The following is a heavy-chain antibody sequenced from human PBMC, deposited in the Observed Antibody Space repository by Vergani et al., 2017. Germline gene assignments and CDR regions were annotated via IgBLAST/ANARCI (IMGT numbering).Heavy chain of an antibody. J-gene: IGHJ6*03. D-gene: IGHD2-2*01. CDR1: GFTFSSYW. Sequence: EVQLVESGGGLVQPGGSLRLSCAASGFTFSSYWMSWVRQAPGKGLEWVANIKQDGSEKYYVDSVKGRFTISRDNAKNSLYLQMNRLRAEDTAVYYCARVERLFETVRYCSSTSCSPYYYYYYMDVWGKGTTVTVSS. CDR3: ARVERLFETVRYCSSTSCSPYYYYYYMDV. CDR2: IKQDGSEK. V-gene: IGHV3-7*01.